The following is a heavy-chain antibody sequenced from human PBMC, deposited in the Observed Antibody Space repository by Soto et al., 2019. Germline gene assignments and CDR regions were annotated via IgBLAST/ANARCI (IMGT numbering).Heavy chain of an antibody. Sequence: QVQLQESGPGLVKPSETLSLTCTVSGGSINSYYWTWIRQPPGKGLEWIGSLSYSGNFYYNPSLKSRISISVDTAKTQFSLTLPSVSAADTAVYYCARQSCSGGGCYSGPQAWYFSLGGRGTLVTFSS. V-gene: IGHV4-59*01. CDR2: LSYSGNF. CDR1: GGSINSYY. D-gene: IGHD2-15*01. J-gene: IGHJ2*01. CDR3: ARQSCSGGGCYSGPQAWYFSL.